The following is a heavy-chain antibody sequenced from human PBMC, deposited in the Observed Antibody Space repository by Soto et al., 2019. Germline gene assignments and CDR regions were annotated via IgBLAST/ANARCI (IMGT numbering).Heavy chain of an antibody. CDR1: GYTFTSYY. V-gene: IGHV1-46*01. CDR3: AREGSYYDSSGYYDGDY. CDR2: INPSGGST. Sequence: QVQLVQSGAEVKKPGASVKVSCKASGYTFTSYYMHWVRQAPGQGLEWMGRINPSGGSTSYAQKFQGRVTMTRDTSTSPVYMEVSSLRAEDTAVYYCAREGSYYDSSGYYDGDYWGQGTLVTVSS. J-gene: IGHJ4*02. D-gene: IGHD3-22*01.